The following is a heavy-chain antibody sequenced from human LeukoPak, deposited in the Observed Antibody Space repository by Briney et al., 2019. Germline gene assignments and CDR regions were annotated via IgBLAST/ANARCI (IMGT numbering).Heavy chain of an antibody. J-gene: IGHJ5*02. CDR2: MNPNSANT. V-gene: IGHV1-8*03. Sequence: ASVKVSCKASGYTFTSYDINWVRQATGQGLEWMGWMNPNSANTGYAQKFQGRVTLTRNTSITTAYMELSSLRSEDTAVYYCARDSGTTGEVKLDPWGQGTLVTVSS. CDR3: ARDSGTTGEVKLDP. CDR1: GYTFTSYD. D-gene: IGHD3-10*01.